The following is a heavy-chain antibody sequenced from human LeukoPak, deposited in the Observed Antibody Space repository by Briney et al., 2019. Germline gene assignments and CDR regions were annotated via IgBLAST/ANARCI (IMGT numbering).Heavy chain of an antibody. CDR1: GGSISSSSYY. CDR2: IYYSGST. Sequence: SETLSLTCTVSGGSISSSSYYWGWIRQPPGKGLEWIGSIYYSGSTYYNPSLKSRVTISVDTSKNQFSLKLSSVTAADAAVYYCAGEGNYALEHWGQGTLVTVSS. J-gene: IGHJ1*01. D-gene: IGHD1-7*01. CDR3: AGEGNYALEH. V-gene: IGHV4-39*01.